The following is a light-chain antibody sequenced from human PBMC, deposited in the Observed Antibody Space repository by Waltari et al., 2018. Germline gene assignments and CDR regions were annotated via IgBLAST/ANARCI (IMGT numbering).Light chain of an antibody. V-gene: IGLV3-10*01. CDR3: YSTDSGGDHRGV. J-gene: IGLJ3*02. Sequence: SYELTQPPAVSVSPGQTARITCSGSALPRKHAYWYHQKSGQVPLLVIYEDNRRPSGIPERFSGSSSGTKATLTITEAQADDEGDYYCYSTDSGGDHRGVFGGGTRLTVL. CDR1: ALPRKH. CDR2: EDN.